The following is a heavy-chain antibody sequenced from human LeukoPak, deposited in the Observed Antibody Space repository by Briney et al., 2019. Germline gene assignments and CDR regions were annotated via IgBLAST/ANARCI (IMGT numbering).Heavy chain of an antibody. CDR1: GFTFSDYA. D-gene: IGHD2-15*01. Sequence: GGSLRLSCAASGFTFSDYAMNWVRQAPGKGLEWVSYISSSSGSSSTIYYIDSVMGRFTISRDNARNSLFLQMHRLRPEDTAVYYCANGAPLVVVVAAKDSSDAFDIWGQGTMVTVSS. CDR2: ISSSSGSSSTI. J-gene: IGHJ3*02. CDR3: ANGAPLVVVVAAKDSSDAFDI. V-gene: IGHV3-48*04.